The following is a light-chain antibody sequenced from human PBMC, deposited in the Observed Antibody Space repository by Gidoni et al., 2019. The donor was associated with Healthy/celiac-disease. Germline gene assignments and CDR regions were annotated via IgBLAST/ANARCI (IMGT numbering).Light chain of an antibody. CDR3: QQYYSTLWT. V-gene: IGKV4-1*01. J-gene: IGKJ1*01. CDR1: QSVLYSSNNKNY. CDR2: WAS. Sequence: DILMTQSPDSLAVSLGERATINCKSSQSVLYSSNNKNYLAWYQQKPGQPPKLLICWASTRESGVPDRFSGSGSGTDFTLTISSLQAEDVAVYYCQQYYSTLWTFGQGTKVEIK.